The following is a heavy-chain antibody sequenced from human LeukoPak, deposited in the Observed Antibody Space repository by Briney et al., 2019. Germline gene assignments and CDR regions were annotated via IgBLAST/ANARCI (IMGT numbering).Heavy chain of an antibody. Sequence: PSETLSLTCTVSGGSISSYYWSWIRQPAGKGLEWIGRIYTSGSTNYNPSLKSRVTMSVDTSKNQFSLKLSPVTAADTAVYYCARDIRGYSYGEGSYYYYMDVWGKGTTVTVSS. D-gene: IGHD5-18*01. CDR3: ARDIRGYSYGEGSYYYYMDV. V-gene: IGHV4-4*07. J-gene: IGHJ6*03. CDR2: IYTSGST. CDR1: GGSISSYY.